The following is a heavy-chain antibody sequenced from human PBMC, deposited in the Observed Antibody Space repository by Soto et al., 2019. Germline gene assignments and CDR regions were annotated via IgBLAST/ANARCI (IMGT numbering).Heavy chain of an antibody. D-gene: IGHD1-26*01. CDR1: GGSISSSNW. J-gene: IGHJ3*02. Sequence: SETLSLTCAVSGGSISSSNWWSWVRQPPGKGLEWIGEIYHSGSTNYNPSLKSRVTISVDKSKNQFSLKLSSVTAADTAVYYCARGGAIVGATFPNAFDIWGQGTMVTVSS. V-gene: IGHV4-4*02. CDR3: ARGGAIVGATFPNAFDI. CDR2: IYHSGST.